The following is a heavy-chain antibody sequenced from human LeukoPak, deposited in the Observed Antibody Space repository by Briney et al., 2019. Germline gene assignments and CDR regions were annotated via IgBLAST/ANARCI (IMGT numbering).Heavy chain of an antibody. Sequence: GGSLRLSCAASGFTFSTYAMSWVRQAPGKGLEWVSYISGIGSTIYYADSVKGRFTISRDNAKNSLYLQMNRLRADDTAVYYCARDSPRGYCSGGTCYAWFDPWGQGTLVTVSS. D-gene: IGHD2-15*01. CDR3: ARDSPRGYCSGGTCYAWFDP. V-gene: IGHV3-48*04. J-gene: IGHJ5*02. CDR1: GFTFSTYA. CDR2: ISGIGSTI.